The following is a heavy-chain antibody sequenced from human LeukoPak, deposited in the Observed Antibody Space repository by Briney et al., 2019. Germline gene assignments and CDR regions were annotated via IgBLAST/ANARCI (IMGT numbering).Heavy chain of an antibody. CDR3: AKGGYGLNWFDP. V-gene: IGHV3-23*01. J-gene: IGHJ5*02. Sequence: GGSLRLSCVASGFTFSSYAMSWVRQAPGKGLQWVLAISGSGGSTYYADSVKGRFTISRDNSKNTLYPQMNSLRAEDTAVYYCAKGGYGLNWFDPWGQGTLVTVSS. CDR1: GFTFSSYA. D-gene: IGHD3-22*01. CDR2: ISGSGGST.